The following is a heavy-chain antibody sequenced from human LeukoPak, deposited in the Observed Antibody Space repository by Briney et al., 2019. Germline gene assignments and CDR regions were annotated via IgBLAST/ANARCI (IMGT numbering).Heavy chain of an antibody. CDR1: GFTVSSNY. CDR2: IYSGGST. V-gene: IGHV3-66*04. D-gene: IGHD6-13*01. J-gene: IGHJ3*02. Sequence: GGSLRLSCAASGFTVSSNYMSWVRQAPGKGLEWVSVIYSGGSTYYADSVKGSFTISRDNSKNTLYLQMNSLRAEDTAVYYCARPAGGSSWSGAFDIWGQGTMVTVSS. CDR3: ARPAGGSSWSGAFDI.